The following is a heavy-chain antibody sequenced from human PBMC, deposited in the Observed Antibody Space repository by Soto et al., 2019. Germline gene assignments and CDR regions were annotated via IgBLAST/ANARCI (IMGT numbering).Heavy chain of an antibody. CDR3: ARAPAFGPLIYGYDY. CDR2: IGTAGDT. D-gene: IGHD5-18*01. J-gene: IGHJ4*02. V-gene: IGHV3-13*01. Sequence: PGGSLRLSCAASGFTFSSYDMHWVRQATGKGLEWVSAIGTAGDTYYPGSVKGRFTISRENAKNSLYLQMNSLRAEDTAVYYCARAPAFGPLIYGYDYWGQGTLVTVSS. CDR1: GFTFSSYD.